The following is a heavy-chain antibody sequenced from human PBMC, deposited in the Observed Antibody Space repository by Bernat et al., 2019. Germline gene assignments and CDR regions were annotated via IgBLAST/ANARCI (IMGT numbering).Heavy chain of an antibody. Sequence: QVQLVESGGGVVQPGRSLRLSCAASGFTFSSYAMHWVRQAPGKGLEWVAVISYDGSNKYYAESVKGRFTISRDNSKNTLYLQMNSLRAEDTAVYYCARSIAVAGTLVPSYYYGMDVWGQGTTVTVSS. CDR1: GFTFSSYA. CDR3: ARSIAVAGTLVPSYYYGMDV. J-gene: IGHJ6*02. D-gene: IGHD6-19*01. CDR2: ISYDGSNK. V-gene: IGHV3-30-3*01.